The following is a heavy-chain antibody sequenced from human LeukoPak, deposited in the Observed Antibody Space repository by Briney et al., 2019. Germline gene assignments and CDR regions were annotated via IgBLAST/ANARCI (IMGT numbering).Heavy chain of an antibody. Sequence: ASVKVSCKAPGYTFTGYYMHWVRQAPGQGLEWMGWINPNSGGTNYAQKFQGRVTMTRDTSISTAYMELSRLRSDDTAVYYCARSPYCSSTSCYQDYWGQGTLVTVSS. CDR3: ARSPYCSSTSCYQDY. D-gene: IGHD2-2*01. CDR1: GYTFTGYY. V-gene: IGHV1-2*02. CDR2: INPNSGGT. J-gene: IGHJ4*02.